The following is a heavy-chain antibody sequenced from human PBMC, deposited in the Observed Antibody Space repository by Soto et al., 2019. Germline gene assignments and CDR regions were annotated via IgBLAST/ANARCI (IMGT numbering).Heavy chain of an antibody. CDR1: GFTFSSYA. V-gene: IGHV3-23*01. D-gene: IGHD6-13*01. CDR3: AKGFSSSWYNLFDP. J-gene: IGHJ5*02. Sequence: PGGSLRLSCAASGFTFSSYAMSWVRQAPGKGLEWVSAISGSGGSTYYADSVKGRFTISRDNSKNTLHLQMNSLRAEDTAVYYCAKGFSSSWYNLFDPWGQGTLVTVSP. CDR2: ISGSGGST.